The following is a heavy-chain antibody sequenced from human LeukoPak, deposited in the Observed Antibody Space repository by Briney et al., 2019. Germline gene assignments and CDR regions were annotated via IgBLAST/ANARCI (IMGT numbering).Heavy chain of an antibody. J-gene: IGHJ4*02. D-gene: IGHD3-10*01. CDR3: ARLGVYYYGSRTPDY. CDR2: IIPIFGTA. Sequence: SVKVSCKASGYTFTSYGISWVRQATGQGLEWTGGIIPIFGTANYAQKFQGRVTITADESTSTAYMELSSLRSEDTAVYYCARLGVYYYGSRTPDYWGQGTLVTVSS. V-gene: IGHV1-69*13. CDR1: GYTFTSYG.